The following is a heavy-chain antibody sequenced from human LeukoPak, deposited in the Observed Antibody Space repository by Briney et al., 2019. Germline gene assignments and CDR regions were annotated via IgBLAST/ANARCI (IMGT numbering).Heavy chain of an antibody. J-gene: IGHJ4*02. CDR1: GGSFSGYY. CDR2: ISHSGSTIFSGST. D-gene: IGHD5-24*01. V-gene: IGHV4-34*01. Sequence: SETLSLTCAVYGGSFSGYYWSWIRQPPGKGLEWIGEISHSGSTIFSGSTIYNPSLKDRVIVSVDTSKTPVSLTVTSVAAADTAVYYCARSLDNDGWDFFDYWGQGTPVTVSS. CDR3: ARSLDNDGWDFFDY.